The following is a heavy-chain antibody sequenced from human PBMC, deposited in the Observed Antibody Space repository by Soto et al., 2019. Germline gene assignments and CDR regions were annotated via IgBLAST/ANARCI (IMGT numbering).Heavy chain of an antibody. CDR1: GGSISSSSYY. Sequence: SETLSLTCTVSGGSISSSSYYWGWIRQPPGKGLEWIGSIYYSGSTYYNPSLKSRVTISVDTSKNQFSLKLSSVTAADTAVYYCASFYPYYYDSSGRLDKRNWFDPWGQGTLVTVSS. CDR3: ASFYPYYYDSSGRLDKRNWFDP. CDR2: IYYSGST. V-gene: IGHV4-39*01. D-gene: IGHD3-22*01. J-gene: IGHJ5*02.